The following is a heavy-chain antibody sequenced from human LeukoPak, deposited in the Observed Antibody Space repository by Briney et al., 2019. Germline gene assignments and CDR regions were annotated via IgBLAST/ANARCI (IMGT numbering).Heavy chain of an antibody. CDR1: GGSIGFSY. J-gene: IGHJ6*03. D-gene: IGHD5-12*01. Sequence: SETLPLTCTVSGGSIGFSYWNWIRQPPGKGLEWIGYINYSGSTKYNPSLKSRVTISVDTSNNQFSLKLSSVTAADTAVYYCARSPDSGYDYFYYYYMDVWGKGTTVTVSS. V-gene: IGHV4-59*01. CDR2: INYSGST. CDR3: ARSPDSGYDYFYYYYMDV.